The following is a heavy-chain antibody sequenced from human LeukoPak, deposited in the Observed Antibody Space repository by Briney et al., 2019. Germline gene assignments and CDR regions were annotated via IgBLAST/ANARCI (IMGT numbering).Heavy chain of an antibody. J-gene: IGHJ4*02. V-gene: IGHV3-30-3*01. CDR2: ISYDGSNK. Sequence: GGSLRLSCAASGFTLSSYAMHWVRQAPGKGLEWVAVISYDGSNKYYADSVKGRFTISRDNSKNTLYLQMNSLRAEDTAVYYCARDFGSHYYDSSGYCGYWGQGTLVTVSS. CDR3: ARDFGSHYYDSSGYCGY. D-gene: IGHD3-22*01. CDR1: GFTLSSYA.